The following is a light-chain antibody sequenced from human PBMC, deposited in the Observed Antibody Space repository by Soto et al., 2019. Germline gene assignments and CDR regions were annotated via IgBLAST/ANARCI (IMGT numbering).Light chain of an antibody. V-gene: IGKV1-6*02. J-gene: IGKJ4*01. CDR2: GAS. CDR3: LQDYNYPLT. CDR1: LGIRND. Sequence: AIQLTQSPSALSASVGDRVTITCRASLGIRNDLGWYQQKPGEAPRLLVYGASTLQSGVPSRLSGSGSGTEFTLTISSLQLEDFGTYYCLQDYNYPLTFGGGTRLEI.